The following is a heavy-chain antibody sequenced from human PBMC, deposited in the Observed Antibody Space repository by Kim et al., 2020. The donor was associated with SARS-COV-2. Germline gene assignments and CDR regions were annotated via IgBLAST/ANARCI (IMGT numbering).Heavy chain of an antibody. Sequence: GESLKISCKGFPSRAYWVAWVRQMPGKGLEWMGIIFPSDSDTRYSPSFQGQVTFSADKSINTAYLQWTSLKASDTAMYYCEVGTVPNALPITVPVAFDYWGQGTQVTVSS. CDR2: IFPSDSDT. D-gene: IGHD1-20*01. CDR1: FPSRAYW. CDR3: EVGTVPNALPITVPVAFDY. J-gene: IGHJ4*02. V-gene: IGHV5-51*01.